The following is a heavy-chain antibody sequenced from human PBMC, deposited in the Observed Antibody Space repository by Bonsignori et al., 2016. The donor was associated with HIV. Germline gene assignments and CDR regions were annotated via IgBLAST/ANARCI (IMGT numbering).Heavy chain of an antibody. CDR2: INHSGNI. CDR3: AREIGIVVIAQEDSWFDP. D-gene: IGHD2-21*01. J-gene: IGHJ5*02. CDR1: GYSISSGYY. Sequence: QVLLQESGPGMVKSSETLSLTCAVSGYSISSGYYWGWIRQPPGKGLEWIGSINHSGNIYYNPSLKSRVTISVDTSKNQFSLRLNSVTAADTAVYYCAREIGIVVIAQEDSWFDPWGQEPWSPSPQ. V-gene: IGHV4-38-2*02.